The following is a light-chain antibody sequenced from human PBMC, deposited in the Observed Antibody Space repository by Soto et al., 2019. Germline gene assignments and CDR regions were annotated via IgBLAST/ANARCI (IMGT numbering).Light chain of an antibody. J-gene: IGKJ5*01. CDR1: QDIGSF. CDR3: QQLNSYPIT. CDR2: AAS. Sequence: DTQMTQSPSTLSASVGASVTISCRASQDIGSFLAWYQHKPGKAPKLLIYAASTLQSGVPSRFSGSGSGTDFTLTISSLQPEDFATYYCQQLNSYPITFGQGTRLEIK. V-gene: IGKV1-9*01.